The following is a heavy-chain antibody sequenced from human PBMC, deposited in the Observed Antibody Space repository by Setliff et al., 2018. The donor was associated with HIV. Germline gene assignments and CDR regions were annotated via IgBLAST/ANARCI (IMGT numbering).Heavy chain of an antibody. CDR1: GFTFSSYW. Sequence: GGSLRLSCAGSGFTFSSYWMSWVRQAPGKGLEWVANIKQDGSEKYYVDSVKGRFTISRDNAKNSLYLQMHSLRAEDTAVYYCARLSTNYGEHDAFDIWGQGTMVTVSS. CDR3: ARLSTNYGEHDAFDI. J-gene: IGHJ3*02. V-gene: IGHV3-7*01. D-gene: IGHD4-17*01. CDR2: IKQDGSEK.